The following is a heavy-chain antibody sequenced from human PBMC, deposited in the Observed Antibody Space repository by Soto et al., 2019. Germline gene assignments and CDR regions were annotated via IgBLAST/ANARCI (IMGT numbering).Heavy chain of an antibody. J-gene: IGHJ3*02. CDR3: AAELEPDAFDI. Sequence: SETLSLTCTVCGGSISSYYWSWIRQPPGKGLEWIGYIYYSGSTNYNPSLKSRVAISVDTSKNQFSLKLSSVTAADTAVYYCAAELEPDAFDIWGQGTMVTVSS. D-gene: IGHD1-1*01. CDR1: GGSISSYY. V-gene: IGHV4-59*01. CDR2: IYYSGST.